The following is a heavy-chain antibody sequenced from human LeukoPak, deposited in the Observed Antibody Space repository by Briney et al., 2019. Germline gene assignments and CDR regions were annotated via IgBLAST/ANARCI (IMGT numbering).Heavy chain of an antibody. V-gene: IGHV3-15*01. J-gene: IGHJ4*02. D-gene: IGHD1-26*01. CDR1: GFTFSNAW. CDR2: IKSKTDGGTT. CDR3: AKAIVGARIRSFDY. Sequence: IPGGSLRLSCAASGFTFSNAWMSWVRQAPGKGLEWVGRIKSKTDGGTTDYAAPVKGRFTISRDDSKNTLYLQMNSLKTEDTAVYYCAKAIVGARIRSFDYWGQGTLVTVSS.